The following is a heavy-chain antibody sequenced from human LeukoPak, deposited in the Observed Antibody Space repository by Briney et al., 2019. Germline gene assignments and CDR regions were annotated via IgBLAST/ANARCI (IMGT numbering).Heavy chain of an antibody. V-gene: IGHV3-33*06. CDR2: IWYDGNTK. CDR3: AKSRTVHDAFDM. Sequence: GGSLRLSCAASGFIFISYGMHWIRQAPCKGLEWVAIIWYDGNTKYYAESVKGRFTISRDNSKNTLYLQMNSLRVEDTAIYYCAKSRTVHDAFDMWGQGTMVTVSS. D-gene: IGHD3/OR15-3a*01. CDR1: GFIFISYG. J-gene: IGHJ3*02.